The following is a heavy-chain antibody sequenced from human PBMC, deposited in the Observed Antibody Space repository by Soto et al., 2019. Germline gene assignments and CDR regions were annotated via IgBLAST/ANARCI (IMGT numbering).Heavy chain of an antibody. CDR1: GFTFSSYA. CDR3: AKWSRTDVF. J-gene: IGHJ1*01. V-gene: IGHV3-23*01. CDR2: ITIGGSYT. D-gene: IGHD1-1*01. Sequence: GGSLRLSCAASGFTFSSYAMHWVRQAPGKGLEWVSSITIGGSYTTYADSVRGRFIISRDNAKNTLDLQMNSLRAEDTAVYSCAKWSRTDVFWGQGTLVTVSS.